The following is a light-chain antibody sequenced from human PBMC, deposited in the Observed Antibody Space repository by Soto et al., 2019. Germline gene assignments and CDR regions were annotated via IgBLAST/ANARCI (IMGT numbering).Light chain of an antibody. V-gene: IGLV2-14*01. Sequence: QSALTQPASVSGSPGQSIAISCTGSSSDVGIYNYVSWYQQHPGKVPKLIIYEVSNRPSGVSNRFSGSKSGNTASLTISGLQAADEADYYCSSYTTSSTRVFGIGTKVTVL. J-gene: IGLJ1*01. CDR2: EVS. CDR3: SSYTTSSTRV. CDR1: SSDVGIYNY.